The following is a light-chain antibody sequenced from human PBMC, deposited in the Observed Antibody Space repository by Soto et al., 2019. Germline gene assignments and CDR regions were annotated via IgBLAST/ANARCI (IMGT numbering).Light chain of an antibody. CDR2: DAS. CDR3: QQYENFVT. Sequence: DIQMTQSPSSLSASVGDRVTLTCRASQNIRNYLNWYQQKPGKAPQLLIYDASTLKKGVPSRFSGSGSGTDFTFTITSLQPEDIATYYCQQYENFVTFGQGNKVDIK. J-gene: IGKJ1*01. CDR1: QNIRNY. V-gene: IGKV1-33*01.